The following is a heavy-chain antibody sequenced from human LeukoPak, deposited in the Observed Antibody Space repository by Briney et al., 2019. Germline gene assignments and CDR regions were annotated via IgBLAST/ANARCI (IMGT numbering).Heavy chain of an antibody. J-gene: IGHJ4*02. CDR1: GGTFSSYA. CDR2: IIPIFGIA. CDR3: ARECYYDSSGYYRD. D-gene: IGHD3-22*01. Sequence: SVKVSCKASGGTFSSYAISWVRQAPGRGLEWMGRIIPIFGIANYAQKFQGRVTITADKSTSTAYMELSSLRSEDTAVYYCARECYYDSSGYYRDWGQGTLVTVSS. V-gene: IGHV1-69*04.